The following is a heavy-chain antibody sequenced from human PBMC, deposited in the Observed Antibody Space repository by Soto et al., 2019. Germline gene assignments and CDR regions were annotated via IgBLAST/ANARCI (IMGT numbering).Heavy chain of an antibody. V-gene: IGHV3-7*03. CDR1: GFTFSSYW. J-gene: IGHJ6*03. Sequence: GGSLRLSCAASGFTFSSYWMSWVRQAPGKGLEWVANIKQDGSEKYYVDSVKGRFTISRDNAKNSLYLQMNSLRAEDTAVYYCAREVLRYYYYYYMDVWGKGTTVTVSS. CDR3: AREVLRYYYYYYMDV. CDR2: IKQDGSEK.